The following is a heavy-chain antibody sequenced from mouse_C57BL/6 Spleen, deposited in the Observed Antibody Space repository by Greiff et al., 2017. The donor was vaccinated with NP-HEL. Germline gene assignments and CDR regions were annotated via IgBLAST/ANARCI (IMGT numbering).Heavy chain of an antibody. CDR2: IYPSDSET. CDR1: GYTFTSYW. D-gene: IGHD1-1*01. J-gene: IGHJ1*03. Sequence: QVQLQQPGAELVRPGSSVKLSCKASGYTFTSYWMDWVKQRPGQGLEWIGNIYPSDSETHYTPKFKDKATLTVDKSSSTAYLQLSSLTSEDSAVYYCARSASTTVVDWYFDVWGTGTTVTVSS. V-gene: IGHV1-61*01. CDR3: ARSASTTVVDWYFDV.